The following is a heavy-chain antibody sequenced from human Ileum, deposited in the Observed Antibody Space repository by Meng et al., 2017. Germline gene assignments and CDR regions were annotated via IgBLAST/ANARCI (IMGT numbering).Heavy chain of an antibody. V-gene: IGHV1-2*02. CDR1: GYIFSDYN. CDR2: INPKSGST. J-gene: IGHJ4*02. CDR3: ARDIIGDCLVNIDL. D-gene: IGHD2-21*01. Sequence: ASVKVSCKASGYIFSDYNIQWIRQAPGQGLEWMGWINPKSGSTNYAQKFQGRIKVTRDTSITTAYMELSGLTSDDTAVYYCARDIIGDCLVNIDLWGQGTLVTVSS.